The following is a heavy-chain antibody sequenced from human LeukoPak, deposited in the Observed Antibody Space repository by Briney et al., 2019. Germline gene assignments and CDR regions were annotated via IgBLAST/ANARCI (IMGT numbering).Heavy chain of an antibody. V-gene: IGHV3-23*01. Sequence: QPGGSLILSCAASGFTFSSSAMSWVRQAPGKGLEGVSNISGSGSGVSTYYADSVKGLFTISRDNSKNTLYLQMNSLRAEDTAVYYCAKSGYNRFDYWGQGTLVTVSS. CDR2: ISGSGSGVST. D-gene: IGHD5-24*01. CDR3: AKSGYNRFDY. CDR1: GFTFSSSA. J-gene: IGHJ4*02.